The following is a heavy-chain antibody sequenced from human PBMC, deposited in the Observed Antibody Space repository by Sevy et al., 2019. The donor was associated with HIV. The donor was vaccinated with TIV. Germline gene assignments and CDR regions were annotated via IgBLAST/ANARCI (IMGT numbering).Heavy chain of an antibody. CDR1: GFTFSSSA. CDR2: IVIGSGVT. D-gene: IGHD3-16*01. CDR3: SAEDMTTFGGLWRVFDF. V-gene: IGHV1-58*01. Sequence: ASVKVSCRASGFTFSSSAVQWVRQARGQRLEWIGWIVIGSGVTDYAPKFQERVTITRDMSTTTVYMVLSSLRSEDTAVYYCSAEDMTTFGGLWRVFDFWGQGTMVTVSS. J-gene: IGHJ3*01.